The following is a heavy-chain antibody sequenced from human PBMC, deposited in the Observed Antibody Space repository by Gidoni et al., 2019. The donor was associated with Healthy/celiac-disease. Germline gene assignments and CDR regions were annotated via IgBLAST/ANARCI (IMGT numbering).Heavy chain of an antibody. J-gene: IGHJ4*02. D-gene: IGHD3-22*01. V-gene: IGHV4-34*01. CDR2: INHSGST. CDR1: GGSFSGYY. Sequence: QVQLQQWGAGLLKPSETLSLTCAVYGGSFSGYYWSWIRQPPGKGLEWIGEINHSGSTNYNPSLKSRVTISVDTSKNQFSLKLSSVTAADTAVYYCASDLNYYDSSGYPDYWGQGTLVTVSS. CDR3: ASDLNYYDSSGYPDY.